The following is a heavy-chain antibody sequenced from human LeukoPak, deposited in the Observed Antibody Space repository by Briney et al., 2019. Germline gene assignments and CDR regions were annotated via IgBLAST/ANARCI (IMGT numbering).Heavy chain of an antibody. V-gene: IGHV1-8*01. J-gene: IGHJ4*02. CDR3: ARVLDDFWSGYYIFDY. CDR2: MNPNSGNT. D-gene: IGHD3-3*01. CDR1: GYTFTSYG. Sequence: EASVKVSCKASGYTFTSYGINWVRQATGQGLEWMGWMNPNSGNTGYAQKFQGRVTMTRNTSISTAYMELSSLRSEDTAVYYCARVLDDFWSGYYIFDYWGQGTLVTVSS.